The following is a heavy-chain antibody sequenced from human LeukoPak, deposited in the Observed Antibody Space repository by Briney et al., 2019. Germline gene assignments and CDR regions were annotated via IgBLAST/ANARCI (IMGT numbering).Heavy chain of an antibody. V-gene: IGHV3-7*03. CDR3: ARARGGYDFDY. CDR1: RFTFSSYW. J-gene: IGHJ4*02. Sequence: GGSLRLSCAASRFTFSSYWMSWVRQAPGKGLEWVANIKQDGSEKYYVDSVKGRFTISRDNAKNSLYLQLNSLRAEDTAVYYCARARGGYDFDYWGRGTLVTVSS. CDR2: IKQDGSEK. D-gene: IGHD5-12*01.